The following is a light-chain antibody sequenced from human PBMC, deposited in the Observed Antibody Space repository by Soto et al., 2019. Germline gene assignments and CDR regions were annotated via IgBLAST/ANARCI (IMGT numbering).Light chain of an antibody. CDR3: QQYNKWPPWT. CDR2: GAS. CDR1: QSVSSN. Sequence: EIVMTQSPDTLSVSPGERVTLSCRASQSVSSNLAWYQQKPGQAPRLLIYGASTRATGIPDRFSGSGSGTEFTLSISSLQSEDFAVYYCQQYNKWPPWTFGQGTKVVIK. J-gene: IGKJ1*01. V-gene: IGKV3-15*01.